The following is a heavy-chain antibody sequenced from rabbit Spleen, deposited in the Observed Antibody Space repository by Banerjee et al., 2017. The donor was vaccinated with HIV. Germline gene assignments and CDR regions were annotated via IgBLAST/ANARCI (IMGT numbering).Heavy chain of an antibody. V-gene: IGHV1S45*01. Sequence: EQLEESGGGLVKPQGSLTLTCKASGFSFSDRDVMCWVRQAPGKGLEWIACINTATGKPVYATWAKGRFTISTTSSTTVTLQMTSLTAADTATYFCARDLVGAIGWNFYLWGPGTLVTVS. D-gene: IGHD5-1*01. CDR3: ARDLVGAIGWNFYL. CDR1: GFSFSDRDV. CDR2: INTATGKP. J-gene: IGHJ4*01.